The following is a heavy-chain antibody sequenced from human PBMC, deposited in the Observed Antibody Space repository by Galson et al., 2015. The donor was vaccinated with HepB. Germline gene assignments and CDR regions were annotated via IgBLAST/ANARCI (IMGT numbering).Heavy chain of an antibody. CDR2: ISAYSGNT. CDR3: ARDFSCCGLVNYYYGMDV. D-gene: IGHD2-2*01. V-gene: IGHV1-18*01. J-gene: IGHJ6*02. Sequence: SVKVSCKASGYTFTSYGISWVRQAPGQGLEWMGWISAYSGNTNYAQKLQGRVTMTTDTSTSTAYMELRSLRSDDTAVYYCARDFSCCGLVNYYYGMDVWGQGTTVTVSS. CDR1: GYTFTSYG.